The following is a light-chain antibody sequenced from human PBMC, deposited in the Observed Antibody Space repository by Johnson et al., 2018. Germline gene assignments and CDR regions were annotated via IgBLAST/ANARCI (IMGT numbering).Light chain of an antibody. Sequence: QSVLTQPPSVSAAPGQKVTISCSGSSSNIGNNYVSWYQQLPGTAPKLLIYENNKRPSGIPDRFSGSKSGTSATLGITGLQTGDEADDYFGTWDSSLSAVNVFGTGTKVTVL. J-gene: IGLJ1*01. CDR3: GTWDSSLSAVNV. CDR2: ENN. CDR1: SSNIGNNY. V-gene: IGLV1-51*02.